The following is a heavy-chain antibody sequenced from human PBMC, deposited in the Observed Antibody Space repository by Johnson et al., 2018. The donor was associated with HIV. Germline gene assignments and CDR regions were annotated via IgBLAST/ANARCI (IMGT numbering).Heavy chain of an antibody. CDR1: GFTFSSYA. V-gene: IGHV3-23*04. D-gene: IGHD3-10*01. J-gene: IGHJ3*02. CDR2: ISGSGGST. Sequence: VQLVESGGVVVQPGGSLRLSCAASGFTFSSYAMSWVRQAPGKGLEWVSAISGSGGSTYYADSVKGRFTISRDNSKITLYLQMNSLRAEDTAVYYWAKEMEGYDGSGKGDAFDIWGQGTMVTVSS. CDR3: AKEMEGYDGSGKGDAFDI.